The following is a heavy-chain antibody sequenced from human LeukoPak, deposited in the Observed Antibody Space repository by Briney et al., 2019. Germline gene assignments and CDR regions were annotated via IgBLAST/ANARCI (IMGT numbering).Heavy chain of an antibody. J-gene: IGHJ4*02. CDR2: VHYSGST. CDR1: GGIISTYY. D-gene: IGHD3-10*01. Sequence: SETLSLTCTVSGGIISTYYWSWIRQPPGKGLEWIGDVHYSGSTSYNSSLKSRVTISVDTSKNQFSLKLSPVTAADTAVYYCARVPYYYGSGIYRFGYFDYWGQGTLVTVSS. CDR3: ARVPYYYGSGIYRFGYFDY. V-gene: IGHV4-59*01.